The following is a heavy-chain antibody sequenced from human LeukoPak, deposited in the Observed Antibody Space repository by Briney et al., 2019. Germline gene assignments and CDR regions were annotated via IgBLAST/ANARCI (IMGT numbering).Heavy chain of an antibody. V-gene: IGHV3-30-3*01. CDR2: ISFDGDTK. D-gene: IGHD2-21*02. CDR3: VRKGGDYVFDY. CDR1: RFAFSTYA. Sequence: GRSLRLSCAASRFAFSTYAMHWVRQAPGKALEWVAVISFDGDTKHYTDSVQGRFTISRDNSKATLYLQMNSLRTDDTAVYLCVRKGGDYVFDYWGQGTPVTVSS. J-gene: IGHJ4*02.